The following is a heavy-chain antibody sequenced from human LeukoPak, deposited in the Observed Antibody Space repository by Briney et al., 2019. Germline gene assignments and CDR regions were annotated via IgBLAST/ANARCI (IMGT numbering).Heavy chain of an antibody. Sequence: PSETLSLTCTVSGGSFSSGSYYWGWIRQPPGKGLEWIGYIYYSGSTNYNPALKSRVTISVETSKNQFSLKLSSVTAPHTAVYYCAREDYYYDSSGYDYSGQGTLVTVSS. J-gene: IGHJ4*02. V-gene: IGHV4-61*01. CDR2: IYYSGST. CDR1: GGSFSSGSYY. D-gene: IGHD3-22*01. CDR3: AREDYYYDSSGYDY.